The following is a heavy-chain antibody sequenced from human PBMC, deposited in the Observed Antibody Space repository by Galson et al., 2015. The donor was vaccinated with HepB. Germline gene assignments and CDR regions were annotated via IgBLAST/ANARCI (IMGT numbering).Heavy chain of an antibody. J-gene: IGHJ6*02. CDR2: INPNSGAT. CDR3: ARYDFWLGMDV. CDR1: GYTFTAYY. Sequence: SVKVSCKASGYTFTAYYIQWVRQAPGQGLEWMGWINPNSGATTFSQKLQGSVTMTRDTSTFTAYMELSSLRSADTAVYYCARYDFWLGMDVWGQGTPVTVSS. V-gene: IGHV1-2*02. D-gene: IGHD3/OR15-3a*01.